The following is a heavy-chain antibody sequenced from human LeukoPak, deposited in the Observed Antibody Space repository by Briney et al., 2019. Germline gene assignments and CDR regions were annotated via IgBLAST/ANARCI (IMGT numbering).Heavy chain of an antibody. D-gene: IGHD3-10*01. CDR1: GGTFSSYA. V-gene: IGHV1-69*13. CDR2: IIPIFGTA. J-gene: IGHJ4*02. CDR3: ARHMVRGVIEMVFDY. Sequence: SVKVSCKASGGTFSSYAIRWVRQAPGQRLEWMGGIIPIFGTANYAQKFQGRVTITADESTSTAYMELSSLRSEDTAVYYCARHMVRGVIEMVFDYWGQGTLVTVSS.